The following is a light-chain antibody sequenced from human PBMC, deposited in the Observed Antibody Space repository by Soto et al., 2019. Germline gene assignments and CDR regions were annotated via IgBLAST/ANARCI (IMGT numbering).Light chain of an antibody. CDR1: SSDVGGYNY. J-gene: IGLJ3*02. V-gene: IGLV2-14*01. CDR3: SSYTSSSTLWV. CDR2: DVS. Sequence: QSVLTQPASVSGSPGQSITISCTGTSSDVGGYNYVSWYQQHPGKAPKLMIYDVSNRPSGVSNRFSGSKSGNTASLTISGLQAEDEADYYCSSYTSSSTLWVFGGGTKLT.